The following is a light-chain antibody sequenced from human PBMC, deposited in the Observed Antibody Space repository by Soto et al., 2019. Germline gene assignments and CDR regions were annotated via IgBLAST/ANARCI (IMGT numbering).Light chain of an antibody. CDR1: SSDIGGYNY. J-gene: IGLJ2*01. Sequence: QSALTQPPSASGSPGQSVTISCTGTSSDIGGYNYVSWYQQHPGRAPKLIIYEITYRPSGVPDRFSGSKSGNTASLTVSGLQAEDGGDYYGSPYAHTNNVLFGGGTKLTVL. V-gene: IGLV2-8*01. CDR3: SPYAHTNNVL. CDR2: EIT.